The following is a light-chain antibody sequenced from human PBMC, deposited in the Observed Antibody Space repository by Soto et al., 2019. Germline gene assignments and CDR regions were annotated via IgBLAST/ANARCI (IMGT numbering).Light chain of an antibody. CDR3: QQYGNWHRP. Sequence: IGITHSPTTLSVSPGKIATLSCRARRGVSGNLAWYQQRPGQAPRLLFYGASSRATDIPARFSGTGSGTEFTLTISRLESEDFAVYYCQQYGNWHRPFGQGAKLEIK. J-gene: IGKJ5*01. CDR1: RGVSGN. CDR2: GAS. V-gene: IGKV3-15*01.